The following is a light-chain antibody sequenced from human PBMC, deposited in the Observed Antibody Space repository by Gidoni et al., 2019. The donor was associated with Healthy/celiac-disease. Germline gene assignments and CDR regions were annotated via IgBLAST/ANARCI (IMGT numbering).Light chain of an antibody. V-gene: IGLV2-14*01. CDR3: SSYSSSSTLV. J-gene: IGLJ1*01. CDR1: SSDVGCYND. CDR2: EFS. Sequence: QSDLTQPASVSGSPGQSSTISCTGTSSDVGCYNDVSWYQQHPGTAPNLMIYEFSTRPSGVSTRFSGSKSGNTASLTLSALQAEHASYYYCSSYSSSSTLVFGTGTKVTVL.